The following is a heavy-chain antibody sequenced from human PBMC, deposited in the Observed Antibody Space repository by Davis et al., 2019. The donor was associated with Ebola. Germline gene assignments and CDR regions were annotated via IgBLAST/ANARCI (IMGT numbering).Heavy chain of an antibody. CDR3: ARGGYCTGGVCYYFDY. J-gene: IGHJ4*02. Sequence: AASVKVSCKASGYTFTSYDINWVRQATGQGLEWMGGIIPIFGTANYAQKFQGRVTITADKSTSTAYMELSSLRSEDTAVYYCARGGYCTGGVCYYFDYWGQGTLVTVSS. CDR2: IIPIFGTA. CDR1: GYTFTSYD. V-gene: IGHV1-69*06. D-gene: IGHD2-8*02.